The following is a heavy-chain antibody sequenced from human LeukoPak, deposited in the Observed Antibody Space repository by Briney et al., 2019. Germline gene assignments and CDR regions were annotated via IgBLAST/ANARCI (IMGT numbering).Heavy chain of an antibody. CDR2: MNQDGNDK. Sequence: GGSLRLSCAASGFTFSNYWMTWLRQAPGKGLEWVANMNQDGNDKHYVDSVKGRFTISRDNAKNSLYLQMNSLRAEDTAVYYCARPPSYSSSWYPPFQHWGQGTLVTVSS. CDR1: GFTFSNYW. CDR3: ARPPSYSSSWYPPFQH. J-gene: IGHJ1*01. D-gene: IGHD6-13*01. V-gene: IGHV3-7*03.